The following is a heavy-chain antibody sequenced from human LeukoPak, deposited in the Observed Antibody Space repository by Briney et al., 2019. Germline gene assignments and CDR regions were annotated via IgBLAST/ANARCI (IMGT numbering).Heavy chain of an antibody. CDR3: AKVGVGYDILTGYGV. CDR2: ISWNSGSI. V-gene: IGHV3-9*01. CDR1: GFTFDDYA. Sequence: PGGSLRLSCAASGFTFDDYAMHWVRQAPGKGLEWVSGISWNSGSIGYADSVKGRFTISRDNAKNSLYLQMNSLRTEDTALYYCAKVGVGYDILTGYGVWGQGTMVTVSS. J-gene: IGHJ3*01. D-gene: IGHD3-9*01.